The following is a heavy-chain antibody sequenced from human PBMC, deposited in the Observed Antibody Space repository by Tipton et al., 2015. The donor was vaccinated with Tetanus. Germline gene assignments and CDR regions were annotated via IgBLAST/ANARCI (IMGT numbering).Heavy chain of an antibody. D-gene: IGHD3-3*01. CDR1: GGSISSYY. Sequence: TLSLTCTVSGGSISSYYWSWIRRPPGKGLEWIGYIYYSGSTNYNPSLKSRVTISVDTSKNQFSLKLSSVTAADTAVYYCARGRFTDYWGQGTLVTVSS. CDR2: IYYSGST. J-gene: IGHJ4*02. CDR3: ARGRFTDY. V-gene: IGHV4-59*12.